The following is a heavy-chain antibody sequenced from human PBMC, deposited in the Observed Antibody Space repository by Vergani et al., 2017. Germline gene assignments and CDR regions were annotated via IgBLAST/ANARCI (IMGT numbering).Heavy chain of an antibody. D-gene: IGHD3-3*01. Sequence: QLQLQESGPGLVKPSETLSLTCTVSGGSISSSSYYWGWIRQPPGKGLEWIGSIYYSGSTYYNPSLKSRVTISVDTSKTQCSLKLSSVTAADTAVYYCARRTQYDFWSGWVGWFDPWGQGTLVTVSS. V-gene: IGHV4-39*01. J-gene: IGHJ5*02. CDR1: GGSISSSSYY. CDR3: ARRTQYDFWSGWVGWFDP. CDR2: IYYSGST.